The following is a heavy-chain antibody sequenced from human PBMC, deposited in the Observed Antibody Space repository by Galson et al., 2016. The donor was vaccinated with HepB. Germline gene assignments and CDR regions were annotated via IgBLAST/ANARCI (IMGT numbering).Heavy chain of an antibody. D-gene: IGHD1-26*01. V-gene: IGHV1-18*01. CDR1: GYAFSNYG. Sequence: SVKVSCKASGYAFSNYGVTWVRQAPGQGLGWMGRISAYNGQTNYAQKLQDRVTMTIDTSRSTAYMEVRSLRSDDTAVYYCARDKWETLRFYYALDVWGQGTTVTVSS. J-gene: IGHJ6*02. CDR3: ARDKWETLRFYYALDV. CDR2: ISAYNGQT.